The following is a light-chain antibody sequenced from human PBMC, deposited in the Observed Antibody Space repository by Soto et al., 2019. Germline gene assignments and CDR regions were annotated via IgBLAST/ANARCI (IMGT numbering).Light chain of an antibody. CDR3: SSYTSSSTYV. Sequence: QSLLTQPASVSGSPGQSITISCTGTSSDVGGYNYVSWYQQHPGKAPKLMIYEVSNRPSGVYNRFSGSKSGNTASLTISGLQAEDEADYYCSSYTSSSTYVFGTGTKVTV. V-gene: IGLV2-14*01. CDR1: SSDVGGYNY. CDR2: EVS. J-gene: IGLJ1*01.